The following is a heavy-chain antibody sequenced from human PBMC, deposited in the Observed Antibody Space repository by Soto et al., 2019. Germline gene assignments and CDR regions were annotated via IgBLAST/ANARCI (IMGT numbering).Heavy chain of an antibody. CDR1: GDSVSSNSAA. Sequence: QVQLQQSGPGLVKPSQTLSLTCAISGDSVSSNSAAWNWIRQSPSRGLEWLGRTYYRSKWYNDYAVSVKSRITTNPDTSKNQFSLQLNSVTPEDTAVYYCAREEKYYDFWSGYSDWYFDLWGRGTLVTVSS. J-gene: IGHJ2*01. D-gene: IGHD3-3*01. CDR3: AREEKYYDFWSGYSDWYFDL. CDR2: TYYRSKWYN. V-gene: IGHV6-1*01.